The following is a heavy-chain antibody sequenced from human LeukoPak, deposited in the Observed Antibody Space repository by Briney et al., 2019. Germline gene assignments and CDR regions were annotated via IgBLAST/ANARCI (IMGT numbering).Heavy chain of an antibody. CDR1: GYTFTSYY. V-gene: IGHV1-46*01. Sequence: ASVKVSCKASGYTFTSYYMHWVRQAPGQGLEWMGKINPSGGSTSHAQKFQGRVTMTRDMSTSTVYMELSSLRSEDTAVYYCARAPNRDGYHYYYYMDVWGKGTTVTVSS. CDR3: ARAPNRDGYHYYYYMDV. D-gene: IGHD5-24*01. J-gene: IGHJ6*03. CDR2: INPSGGST.